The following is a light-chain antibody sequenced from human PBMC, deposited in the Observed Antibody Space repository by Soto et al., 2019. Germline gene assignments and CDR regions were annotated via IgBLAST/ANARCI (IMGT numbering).Light chain of an antibody. CDR3: QQYNSYSLT. Sequence: EIPMTRSASYLSASVGDRVTIXCRASQGVSNNFAWSQQKPRKAPKPLTYNASSLETGGPSRFSCSGSGTEFTRTISSLQPDDFATYYGQQYNSYSLTFGQGTKVDIK. J-gene: IGKJ1*01. CDR1: QGVSNN. CDR2: NAS. V-gene: IGKV1-16*01.